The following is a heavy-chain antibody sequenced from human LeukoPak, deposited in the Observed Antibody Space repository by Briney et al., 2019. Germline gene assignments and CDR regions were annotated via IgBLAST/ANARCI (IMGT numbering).Heavy chain of an antibody. Sequence: SETLSLTCTVSGGSISSSSYYWSWIRQPAGKGLEWIGRIYTSGSTNYNPSLKSRVTMSVDTSKNQFSLKLSSVTAADTAVYYCARDGYCSGGSCYFDYYYGMDVWGQGTTVTVSS. CDR3: ARDGYCSGGSCYFDYYYGMDV. CDR2: IYTSGST. CDR1: GGSISSSSYY. J-gene: IGHJ6*02. V-gene: IGHV4-61*02. D-gene: IGHD2-15*01.